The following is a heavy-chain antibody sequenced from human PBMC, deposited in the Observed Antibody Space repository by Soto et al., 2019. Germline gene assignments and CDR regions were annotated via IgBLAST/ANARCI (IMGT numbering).Heavy chain of an antibody. CDR1: GGSISSGGYY. CDR3: ARVYSGPGSYYYFDY. V-gene: IGHV4-31*03. J-gene: IGHJ4*02. CDR2: IYYSGST. D-gene: IGHD3-10*01. Sequence: SETLSLTCTVSGGSISSGGYYWSWIRQHPGKGLEWIGYIYYSGSTYYNPSLKSRVTISVDTSKNQFSLKLSSVTAADTAVYYCARVYSGPGSYYYFDYWGQGTLVTVSS.